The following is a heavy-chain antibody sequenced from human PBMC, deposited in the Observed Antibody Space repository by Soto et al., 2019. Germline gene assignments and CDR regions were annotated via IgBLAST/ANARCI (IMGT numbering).Heavy chain of an antibody. J-gene: IGHJ5*02. CDR1: GGSISSGAYY. D-gene: IGHD3-9*01. V-gene: IGHV4-30-4*01. Sequence: SETLSLTCTVSGGSISSGAYYWSWIRQPPGKGLEWIGYIYYSGSTYYNPSLKSRVTISVDTSKNQFSLKLSSVTAADTAVYYCARLKWDYDILTGYYTLPNWFDPWGQGTLVTVSS. CDR2: IYYSGST. CDR3: ARLKWDYDILTGYYTLPNWFDP.